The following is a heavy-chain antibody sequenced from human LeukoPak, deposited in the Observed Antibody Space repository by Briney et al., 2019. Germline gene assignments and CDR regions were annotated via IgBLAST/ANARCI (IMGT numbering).Heavy chain of an antibody. Sequence: PSETLSLTCTVSGGSISSYYWSWIRQTAGKGLEWIGRFYISGSTNYNPSLKSRVTMSVDTSKNQFSLKLSSVTAADTAVYYCAGAPPSVVVITPNAFDIWGQGTMVTVSS. J-gene: IGHJ3*02. CDR3: AGAPPSVVVITPNAFDI. CDR2: FYISGST. V-gene: IGHV4-4*07. CDR1: GGSISSYY. D-gene: IGHD3-22*01.